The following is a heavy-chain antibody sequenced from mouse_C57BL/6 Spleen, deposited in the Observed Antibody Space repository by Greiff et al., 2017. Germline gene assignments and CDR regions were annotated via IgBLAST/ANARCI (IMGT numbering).Heavy chain of an antibody. D-gene: IGHD1-1*01. CDR2: IDPSDSYT. Sequence: VQLQQPGAELVRPGTSVKLSCKASGYTFTSYWMHWVKQRPGQGLEWIGVIDPSDSYTNYNQKFKGKATLTVDTSSSTAYMQLSSLTSEDSAVYYCARRSDGSSDGYAMDYWGQGTSVTVSS. V-gene: IGHV1-59*01. CDR1: GYTFTSYW. J-gene: IGHJ4*01. CDR3: ARRSDGSSDGYAMDY.